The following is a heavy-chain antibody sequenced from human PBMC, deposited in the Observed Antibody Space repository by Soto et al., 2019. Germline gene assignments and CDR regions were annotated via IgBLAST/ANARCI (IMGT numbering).Heavy chain of an antibody. J-gene: IGHJ5*02. V-gene: IGHV4-59*01. D-gene: IGHD2-2*01. CDR2: VYYNGIT. Sequence: XETLALTCSVSRGTISSDYGNWIRQPPGKGLEWIGYVYYNGITDYNPSLKSRVTISVDTSKRQFSLRLSSVTAADAAVYYCAREVRGCTSTSCYSRALVPWAQGILVTVSS. CDR1: RGTISSDY. CDR3: AREVRGCTSTSCYSRALVP.